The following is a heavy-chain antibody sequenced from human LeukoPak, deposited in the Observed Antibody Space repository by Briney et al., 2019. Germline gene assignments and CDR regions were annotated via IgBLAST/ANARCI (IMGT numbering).Heavy chain of an antibody. CDR3: ARTKPPCTSCLLLDF. D-gene: IGHD2-2*01. Sequence: ASVKVSCKASGYTFTGYYIHWLRQAPGQGLEWMGWVNPNSGGTNYAPKFQGLVTMSSDTSITTAYMELNRLISDDTAIHYCARTKPPCTSCLLLDFWGQGTLVTVPS. CDR2: VNPNSGGT. V-gene: IGHV1-2*02. J-gene: IGHJ4*02. CDR1: GYTFTGYY.